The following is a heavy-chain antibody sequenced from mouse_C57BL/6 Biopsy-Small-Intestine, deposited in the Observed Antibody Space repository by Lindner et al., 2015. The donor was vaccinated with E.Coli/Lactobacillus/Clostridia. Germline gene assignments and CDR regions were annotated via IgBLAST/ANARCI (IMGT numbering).Heavy chain of an antibody. CDR3: ARSGYEDY. D-gene: IGHD3-1*01. CDR1: GYTFTDYW. Sequence: VQLQESGAELMKPGASVKLSCKATGYTFTDYWIEWVKQRPGHGLEWIGEILPGSGRINYDEKFKGKATFSADTSSNTAYMRLRSLTIEDSAIYYCARSGYEDYWGQGTTLTVSS. CDR2: ILPGSGRI. V-gene: IGHV1-9*01. J-gene: IGHJ2*01.